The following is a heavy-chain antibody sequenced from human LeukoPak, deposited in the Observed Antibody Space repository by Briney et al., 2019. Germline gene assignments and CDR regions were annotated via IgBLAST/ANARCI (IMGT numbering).Heavy chain of an antibody. J-gene: IGHJ3*02. D-gene: IGHD2/OR15-2a*01. V-gene: IGHV1-2*02. CDR2: INPNSGGT. Sequence: GASVKVSCKASGYTFTGYYMHWVRQAPGQGLEWMGWINPNSGGTNYAQRFQGRVTMTRDTSISTAYMELSRLRSDDTAVYYCATGLTKLLVAFDIWGQGAMVTVSS. CDR1: GYTFTGYY. CDR3: ATGLTKLLVAFDI.